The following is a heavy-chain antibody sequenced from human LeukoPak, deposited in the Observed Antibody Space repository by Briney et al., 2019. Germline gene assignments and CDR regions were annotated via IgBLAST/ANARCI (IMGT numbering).Heavy chain of an antibody. CDR3: VRKAPGGNFDY. CDR1: GFTFSTYA. D-gene: IGHD1-1*01. Sequence: GGSLRLSCAASGFTFSTYAMHWVRQAPGKGLESVSANSRSGDNTYYADSVKGRFTISRDNSKNTLHLQMNSLRAEDTAVYYCVRKAPGGNFDYWGQGTRVTVSS. J-gene: IGHJ4*02. CDR2: NSRSGDNT. V-gene: IGHV3-64*04.